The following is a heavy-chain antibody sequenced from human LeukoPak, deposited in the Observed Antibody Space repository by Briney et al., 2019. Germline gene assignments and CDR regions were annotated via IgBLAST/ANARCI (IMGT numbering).Heavy chain of an antibody. D-gene: IGHD1-1*01. CDR1: GGSFSGYY. CDR3: ASSLDRPFYYFDY. V-gene: IGHV4-34*01. J-gene: IGHJ4*02. CDR2: INHSGST. Sequence: PSETLSLTCAVYGGSFSGYYWSWIRQPPGKGLEWIGEINHSGSTNYNPSLKSRVTISVDTSKNQFSLKLSSVTAADTAVYYCASSLDRPFYYFDYWGQGTLVTVSS.